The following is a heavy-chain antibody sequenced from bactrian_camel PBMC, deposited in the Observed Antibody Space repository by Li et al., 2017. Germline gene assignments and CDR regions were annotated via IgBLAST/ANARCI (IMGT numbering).Heavy chain of an antibody. CDR3: AVSWERLCPPDQADFAF. J-gene: IGHJ6*01. CDR1: GLTSSSRS. CDR2: IYTGEGVT. D-gene: IGHD4*01. Sequence: VQLVESGGGSALAGGSVRLSCGASGLTSSSRSVGWFRRSPGKMREGVASIYTGEGVTSYVDSVAGRFTISQDNAKDTVYLQMNSLKREDTGMYYCAVSWERLCPPDQADFAFWGLGTQVTVS. V-gene: IGHV3S42*01.